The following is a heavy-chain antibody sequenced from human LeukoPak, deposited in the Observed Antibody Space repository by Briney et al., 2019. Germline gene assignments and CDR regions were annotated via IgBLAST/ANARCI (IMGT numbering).Heavy chain of an antibody. CDR2: ISSSGTTI. J-gene: IGHJ4*02. V-gene: IGHV3-48*03. CDR3: ARALWFGETFPAY. Sequence: PGGSLRLSCAASGFTLSSYEMNWVRQAPGKGLEWLSYISSSGTTIYYADSVKGRFTISRDNAKNSLYLQMNSLRAEDTAVYYCARALWFGETFPAYWGQGTLVTVSS. D-gene: IGHD3-10*01. CDR1: GFTLSSYE.